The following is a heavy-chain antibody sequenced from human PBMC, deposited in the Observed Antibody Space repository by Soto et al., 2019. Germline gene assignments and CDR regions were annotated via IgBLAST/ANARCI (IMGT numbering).Heavy chain of an antibody. J-gene: IGHJ6*02. CDR2: IIPIFGTA. V-gene: IGHV1-69*06. Sequence: SVKVSCKASGGTFSSYVISWVRQAPGQGLEWMGGIIPIFGTANYAQKFQGRVTITADKSTSTAYMELSSLRSEDTAVYYCAGPHYYDSSGYPRNYYYYGMDVWGQGTTVTVSS. D-gene: IGHD3-22*01. CDR3: AGPHYYDSSGYPRNYYYYGMDV. CDR1: GGTFSSYV.